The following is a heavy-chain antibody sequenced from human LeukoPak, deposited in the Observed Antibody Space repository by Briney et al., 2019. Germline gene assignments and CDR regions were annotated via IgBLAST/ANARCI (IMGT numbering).Heavy chain of an antibody. J-gene: IGHJ4*02. CDR2: IWYDGSNK. D-gene: IGHD6-13*01. Sequence: GGALRLSCAASGFTFSSYGMHWVRQAPGKGLEWVAVIWYDGSNKYYADSVKGRFTTSRDNSKNTLYLQMNSLRAEDTAVYYCARDRAASFDYWGQGTLVTVSS. V-gene: IGHV3-33*01. CDR3: ARDRAASFDY. CDR1: GFTFSSYG.